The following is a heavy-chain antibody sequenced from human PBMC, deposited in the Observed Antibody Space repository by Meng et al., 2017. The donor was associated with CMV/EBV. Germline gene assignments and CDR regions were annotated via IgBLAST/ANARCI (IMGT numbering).Heavy chain of an antibody. CDR2: IRYEGSNK. V-gene: IGHV3-30*02. CDR3: AKDDGRYYSYYYYYGMDV. D-gene: IGHD2-21*01. CDR1: GFPFSGYG. J-gene: IGHJ6*02. Sequence: LSLPCAASGFPFSGYGLHWVRQASGKGLEGVAFIRYEGSNKYYADSVQGRFTISRDNSKNTLYLKMNSLRAEDTAVYYCAKDDGRYYSYYYYYGMDVWGQGTTVTVSS.